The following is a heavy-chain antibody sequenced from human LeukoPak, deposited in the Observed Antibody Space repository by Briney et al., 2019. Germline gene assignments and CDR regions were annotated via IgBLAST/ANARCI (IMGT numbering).Heavy chain of an antibody. CDR1: GFTFDDYA. J-gene: IGHJ4*02. CDR3: AKDDKDYYDSSGLTNYFDY. D-gene: IGHD3-22*01. Sequence: ALRLSCAASGFTFDDYAMHWVRQAPGKGLEWVSAISWNSGNIGYADSVKGRFTISRDDAKNSLYLQMNSLRAEDTALYYCAKDDKDYYDSSGLTNYFDYWGQGTLVTVSS. V-gene: IGHV3-9*01. CDR2: ISWNSGNI.